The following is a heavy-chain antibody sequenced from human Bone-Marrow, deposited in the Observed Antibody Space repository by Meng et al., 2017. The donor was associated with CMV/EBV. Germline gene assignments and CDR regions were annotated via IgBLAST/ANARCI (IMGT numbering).Heavy chain of an antibody. D-gene: IGHD2-21*01. CDR3: VTARPFAVFTD. CDR1: GASISSHY. Sequence: GSLRLSCTVSGASISSHYYNWIRQSPGKGLEWIGYVYSYGNTNYNPSLKSRVTMSADTSKNQFSLKLTSVTAADTAVYYCVTARPFAVFTDWGQRALVTVSS. V-gene: IGHV4-59*11. CDR2: VYSYGNT. J-gene: IGHJ4*02.